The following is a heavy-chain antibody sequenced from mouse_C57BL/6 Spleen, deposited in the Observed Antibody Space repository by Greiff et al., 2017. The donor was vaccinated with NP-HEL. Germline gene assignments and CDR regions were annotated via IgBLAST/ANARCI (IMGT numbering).Heavy chain of an antibody. V-gene: IGHV1-7*01. CDR1: GYTFTSYW. D-gene: IGHD2-3*01. J-gene: IGHJ3*01. CDR3: ARDGYSWFAD. Sequence: VQLQQSGAELAKPGASVKLSCKASGYTFTSYWMHWVKQRPGQGLEWIGYINPSSGYTKYNQKFKDKATLIADKSSSTAYMQLSSLTYEDSAVYYCARDGYSWFADWSQVTLVTVSA. CDR2: INPSSGYT.